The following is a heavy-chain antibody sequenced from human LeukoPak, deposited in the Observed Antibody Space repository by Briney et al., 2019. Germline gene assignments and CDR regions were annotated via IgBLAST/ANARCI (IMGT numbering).Heavy chain of an antibody. V-gene: IGHV1-2*02. D-gene: IGHD3-16*01. CDR3: ARASFWESPINWFAP. J-gene: IGHJ5*02. CDR1: GYTFTGYY. CDR2: INPNSGGT. Sequence: EASVKVSCTASGYTFTGYYMHWVRQAPGQGLEWMGWINPNSGGTNYAQKFQGRATMTRDTSISTAYMELSRLRSDDTAVYYCARASFWESPINWFAPWGQGTLVTVSS.